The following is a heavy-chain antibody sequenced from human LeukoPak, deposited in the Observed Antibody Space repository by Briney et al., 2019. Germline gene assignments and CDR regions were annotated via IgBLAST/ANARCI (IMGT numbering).Heavy chain of an antibody. CDR3: VRVGYNYYGSGSPKLTWFDP. CDR2: VYYSGST. CDR1: GGSISSSSYY. D-gene: IGHD3-10*01. V-gene: IGHV4-39*07. J-gene: IGHJ5*02. Sequence: SETLSLTCNVSGGSISSSSYYWGWLRQPPGKGLEWIASVYYSGSTYYNPSLKSRVTISVDTSKNQFSLKLSSVTAADTAVFYCVRVGYNYYGSGSPKLTWFDPWGQGTLVTVSS.